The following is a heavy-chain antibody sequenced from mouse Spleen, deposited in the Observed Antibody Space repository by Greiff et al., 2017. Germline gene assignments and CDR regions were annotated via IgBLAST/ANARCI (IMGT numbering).Heavy chain of an antibody. CDR3: ARGGYYGSSYYPFDY. Sequence: VQLQQSGPELVKPGASVKISCKASGYTFTDYYMNWVKQSHGKSLEWIGDINPNNGGTSYNQKFKGKATLTVDKSSSTAYMELRSLTSEDSAVYYCARGGYYGSSYYPFDYWGQGTTLTVSS. V-gene: IGHV1-26*01. D-gene: IGHD1-1*01. CDR1: GYTFTDYY. CDR2: INPNNGGT. J-gene: IGHJ2*01.